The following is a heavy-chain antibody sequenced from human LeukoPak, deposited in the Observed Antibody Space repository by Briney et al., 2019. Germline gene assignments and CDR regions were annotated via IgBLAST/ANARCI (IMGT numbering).Heavy chain of an antibody. J-gene: IGHJ4*02. V-gene: IGHV4-39*01. CDR3: ARSSGPFDY. CDR1: GGSISSSSYC. CDR2: IYYSGST. D-gene: IGHD3-3*01. Sequence: SETLSLTCTVSGGSISSSSYCWGWIRQPPGKGLEWIGSIYYSGSTCYNPSLKSRVTISVDTSKNQFSLKLSSVTAADTAVYYCARSSGPFDYWGQGTLVTVSS.